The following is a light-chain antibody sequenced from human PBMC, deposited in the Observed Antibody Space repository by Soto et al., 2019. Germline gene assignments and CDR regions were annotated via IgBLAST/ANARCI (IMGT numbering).Light chain of an antibody. CDR3: QQRSNWPPVT. J-gene: IGKJ4*01. V-gene: IGKV3-11*01. Sequence: EIVLTQSPATLSFSTGERATLSCRASQSVSSYLAWYQQKPGQAPRLLIYDASNRATGIPARFSGSGSGTDFTLTISSLEPEDFAIYYCQQRSNWPPVTFGGGTKVEIK. CDR2: DAS. CDR1: QSVSSY.